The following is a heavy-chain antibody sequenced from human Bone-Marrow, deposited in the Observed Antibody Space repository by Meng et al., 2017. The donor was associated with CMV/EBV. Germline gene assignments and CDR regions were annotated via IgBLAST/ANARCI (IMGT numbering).Heavy chain of an antibody. CDR1: GFTFSNYW. CDR2: ISSEGTTT. J-gene: IGHJ4*01. D-gene: IGHD3-10*01. CDR3: ASREGGY. V-gene: IGHV3-74*01. Sequence: GGSLRLSCAASGFTFSNYWVHWVRQAPGKGLVWVSRISSEGTTTTYADSVKGRFTISRDNAKNSLYLQMNSLRVEDTAFYYCASREGGYWGQGTLVTVSS.